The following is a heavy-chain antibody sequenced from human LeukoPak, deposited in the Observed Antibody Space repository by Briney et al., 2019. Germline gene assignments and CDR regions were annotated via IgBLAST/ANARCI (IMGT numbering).Heavy chain of an antibody. CDR1: GDSISSYF. CDR2: MHNGRYS. CDR3: AATIKRDYGDTKLDY. D-gene: IGHD4/OR15-4a*01. J-gene: IGHJ4*02. V-gene: IGHV4-59*01. Sequence: PSETLSLTFSVPGDSISSYFWSWIRQPPGKGLEWIGYMHNGRYSNYNPSLKSRVTISGDTSKNQLSLKLTSVTAADTAVYYCAATIKRDYGDTKLDYWGQGTLVTVSS.